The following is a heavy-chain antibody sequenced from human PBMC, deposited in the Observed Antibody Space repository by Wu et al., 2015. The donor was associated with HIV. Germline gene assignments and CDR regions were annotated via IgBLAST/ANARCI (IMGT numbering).Heavy chain of an antibody. D-gene: IGHD5-12*01. CDR3: ARDDVDIVATITSYYYYYMDV. CDR2: ISAYNGNT. J-gene: IGHJ6*03. Sequence: QVQLVQSGAEVKKPGASVKVSCKASGYTFTSYGISWVRQAPGQGLEWMGWISAYNGNTNYAQKLQGRVTMTTDTSTSTAYMELRSLRSDDTAVYYCARDDVDIVATITSYYYYYMDVWGKGTNGHRLL. V-gene: IGHV1-18*01. CDR1: GYTFTSYG.